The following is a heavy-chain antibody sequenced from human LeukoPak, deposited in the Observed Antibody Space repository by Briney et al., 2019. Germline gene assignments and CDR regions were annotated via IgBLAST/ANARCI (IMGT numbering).Heavy chain of an antibody. CDR2: IYYSGST. Sequence: SETLSLTCTVSGGSISSYYWSWIRQPPGKGLEWIGYIYYSGSTNYNPALKSRVTISGDTSKNQFSLKLSSVTAADTAVYYCARENSGYDDDDYYYGMDVWGQGTTVTVSS. CDR1: GGSISSYY. D-gene: IGHD5-12*01. V-gene: IGHV4-59*08. CDR3: ARENSGYDDDDYYYGMDV. J-gene: IGHJ6*02.